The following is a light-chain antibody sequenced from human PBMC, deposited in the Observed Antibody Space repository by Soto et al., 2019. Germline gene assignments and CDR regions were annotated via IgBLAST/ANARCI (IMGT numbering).Light chain of an antibody. J-gene: IGKJ1*01. CDR2: DAS. CDR3: QQRSNWPSIT. Sequence: EIVMTQSPATLSVSPWERATLSCRASQSVSSYLAWYQQKPGQAPRLLIYDASNRATGIPARFSGSGSGIDFTLTINSLEPEDSAVYYCQQRSNWPSITFGQGTKVDIK. V-gene: IGKV3-11*01. CDR1: QSVSSY.